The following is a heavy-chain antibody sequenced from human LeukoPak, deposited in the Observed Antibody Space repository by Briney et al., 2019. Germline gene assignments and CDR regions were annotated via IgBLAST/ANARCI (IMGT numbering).Heavy chain of an antibody. J-gene: IGHJ4*02. CDR2: IIPILGIA. Sequence: SVKVSCKASGYTFTSYGISWVRQAPGQGLEWMGRIIPILGIANYAQKFQGRVTITADKSTSTAYMELSSLRSEDTAVYYCARAHHYDSSGYSFDYWGQGTLVTVSS. D-gene: IGHD3-22*01. CDR3: ARAHHYDSSGYSFDY. CDR1: GYTFTSYG. V-gene: IGHV1-69*04.